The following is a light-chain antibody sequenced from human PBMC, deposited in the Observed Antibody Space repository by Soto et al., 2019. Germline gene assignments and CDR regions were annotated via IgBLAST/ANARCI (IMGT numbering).Light chain of an antibody. V-gene: IGLV1-44*01. CDR1: SSNIGSNT. CDR2: SNN. CDR3: AAWDDSLSGLV. Sequence: QSVLTQPPSASGTPGQRVTISCSGSSSNIGSNTVNWYQQLPGTAPKLLIYSNNQRPSGVPDRFSGSKSGTSASLAISGLQSEDEDDDYCAAWDDSLSGLVFGGGTKVTVL. J-gene: IGLJ3*02.